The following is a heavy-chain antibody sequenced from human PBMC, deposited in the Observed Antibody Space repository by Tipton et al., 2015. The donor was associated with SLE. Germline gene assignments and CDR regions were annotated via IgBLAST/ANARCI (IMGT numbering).Heavy chain of an antibody. J-gene: IGHJ3*01. D-gene: IGHD3-10*01. Sequence: TLSLTCAMYRGSFSGYHWSWIRQTPGKGPEWIGEINYSGSTNYNPSLKSRATISIDPSRNQLSLKLSSVTAADTAVYFCARGVAHYFDSGSFDVWGQGTLVTVSS. CDR3: ARGVAHYFDSGSFDV. CDR1: RGSFSGYH. CDR2: INYSGST. V-gene: IGHV4-34*01.